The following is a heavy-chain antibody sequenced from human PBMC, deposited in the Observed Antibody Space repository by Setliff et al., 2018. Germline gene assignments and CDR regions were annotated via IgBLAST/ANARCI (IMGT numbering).Heavy chain of an antibody. V-gene: IGHV4-59*01. D-gene: IGHD3-22*01. J-gene: IGHJ3*02. CDR1: GGSISSYY. Sequence: LSLTCTVSGGSISSYYWSWIRQPPGKGLEWIGYIYYSGSTNYNPSLKSRVTISVDTSKNQFSLKLSSVTAADTAVYYCARASYYYDSSGYYGAGAFDIWGQGTMVTVSS. CDR2: IYYSGST. CDR3: ARASYYYDSSGYYGAGAFDI.